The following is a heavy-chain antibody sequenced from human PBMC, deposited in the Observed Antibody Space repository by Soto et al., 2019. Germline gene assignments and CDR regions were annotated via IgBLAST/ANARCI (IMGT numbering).Heavy chain of an antibody. J-gene: IGHJ5*02. D-gene: IGHD2-21*01. CDR1: GFTFSNYW. V-gene: IGHV3-7*01. CDR3: AREAYRGSNGRRWFDP. Sequence: EVQLVESGGGLVQPGGSLRLSCAASGFTFSNYWMSWVRQAPGKGLEWVANIKQDGSEKYYVDSLKGRFTISRDNNKNSLFLQVDTLRAEDTAVYYCAREAYRGSNGRRWFDPWGQGTLVTVSS. CDR2: IKQDGSEK.